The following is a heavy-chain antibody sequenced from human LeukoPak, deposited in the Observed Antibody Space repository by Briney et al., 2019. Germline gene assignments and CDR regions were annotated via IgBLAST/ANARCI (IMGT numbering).Heavy chain of an antibody. CDR1: GGSISSYY. D-gene: IGHD2-2*02. CDR2: IYTSGST. J-gene: IGHJ4*02. V-gene: IGHV4-4*07. Sequence: SETLSLTCTVSGGSISSYYWSWIRQPAGKGLEWIGRIYTSGSTNYNPSLKSRVTISVDTSKNQFSLKLSSVTAADTAVYYCARGPRPQYCSSTSCYKSTAYYFDYWGQGTLVTVSS. CDR3: ARGPRPQYCSSTSCYKSTAYYFDY.